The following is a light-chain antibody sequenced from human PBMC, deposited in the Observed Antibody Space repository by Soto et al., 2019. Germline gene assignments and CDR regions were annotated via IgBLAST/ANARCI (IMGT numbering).Light chain of an antibody. J-gene: IGKJ2*01. Sequence: DIQMTQSASSLSASVGDRVTITCRASQDINNYLAWYQLKPGKVPKFLIYAASTLRSGVPSRFSGSGSGTDFTLTISSLQPADVATYYCQSYNSAPYTFGRGTQLEI. V-gene: IGKV1-27*01. CDR1: QDINNY. CDR2: AAS. CDR3: QSYNSAPYT.